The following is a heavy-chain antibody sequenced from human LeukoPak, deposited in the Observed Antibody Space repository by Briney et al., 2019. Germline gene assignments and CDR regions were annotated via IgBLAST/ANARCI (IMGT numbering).Heavy chain of an antibody. CDR3: TRASNRAFDI. J-gene: IGHJ3*02. Sequence: SQPLSLTCAISGDSVSSFDAAWNWIRQSPSRGLEWLGRTYYRSKWGSDYAVSVKSRIIVSPDTSKNQFSLQLDSVTPEDTAVYYCTRASNRAFDIWGQGTMVTVSS. CDR1: GDSVSSFDAA. D-gene: IGHD1-14*01. V-gene: IGHV6-1*01. CDR2: TYYRSKWGS.